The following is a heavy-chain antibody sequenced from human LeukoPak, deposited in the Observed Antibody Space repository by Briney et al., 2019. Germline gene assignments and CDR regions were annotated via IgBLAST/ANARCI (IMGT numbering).Heavy chain of an antibody. CDR1: GFTFNTYT. D-gene: IGHD3-9*01. CDR3: ARTYYDILTGYNPYFDY. V-gene: IGHV3-21*01. Sequence: KPGGSLRLSCAASGFTFNTYTMNWVRQAPGKGLEWVSSITASSTAIYSADSVKGRFTISRDHAKNFLYLQMNSLRAEDTAVYYCARTYYDILTGYNPYFDYWGQGILVTVSS. CDR2: ITASSTAI. J-gene: IGHJ4*02.